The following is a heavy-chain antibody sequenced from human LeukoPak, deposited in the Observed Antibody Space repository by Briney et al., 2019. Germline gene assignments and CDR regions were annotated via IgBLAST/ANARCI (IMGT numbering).Heavy chain of an antibody. CDR2: ISSGSGTI. CDR3: ARGRAYSNYVSDY. J-gene: IGHJ4*02. Sequence: GRSLRLSCAASGFTFSSYSMNWVRQAPGMRLEWVSYISSGSGTIYYADSVKGRFTISRDNAKNPLYLQMNSLRAEDTAVYYCARGRAYSNYVSDYWGQGILVTVSS. V-gene: IGHV3-48*01. CDR1: GFTFSSYS. D-gene: IGHD4-11*01.